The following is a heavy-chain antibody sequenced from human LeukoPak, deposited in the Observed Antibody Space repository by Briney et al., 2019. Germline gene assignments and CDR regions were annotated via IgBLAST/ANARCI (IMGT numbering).Heavy chain of an antibody. D-gene: IGHD2/OR15-2a*01. J-gene: IGHJ4*02. Sequence: PGGSLRLSCAASGFTFSSYSINWVRQAPGKGLEWVSSTSSSGTYTSFADSVKGRFTISRDNAKNSLSLQMNSLRAEDTAVYYCARGSMGGTFVYWGQGTLVTVSA. CDR1: GFTFSSYS. V-gene: IGHV3-21*06. CDR3: ARGSMGGTFVY. CDR2: TSSSGTYT.